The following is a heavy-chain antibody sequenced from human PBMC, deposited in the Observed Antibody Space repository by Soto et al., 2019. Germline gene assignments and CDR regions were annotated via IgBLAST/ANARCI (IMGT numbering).Heavy chain of an antibody. D-gene: IGHD3-3*01. J-gene: IGHJ5*02. Sequence: GASVKVSCKAPGDTFTSYYLNWVRQAPGQGLEWMGVINPHGGSTKYAQKFQGRITMTRDTSRSTVDMELSSLRSDDTAIYYCARSSGGNFGIIIEGSNWFDPWGQGTLVTVSS. V-gene: IGHV1-46*01. CDR3: ARSSGGNFGIIIEGSNWFDP. CDR2: INPHGGST. CDR1: GDTFTSYY.